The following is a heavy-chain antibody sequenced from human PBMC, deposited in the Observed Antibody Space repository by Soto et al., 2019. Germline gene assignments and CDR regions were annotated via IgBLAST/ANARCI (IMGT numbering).Heavy chain of an antibody. V-gene: IGHV4-39*01. J-gene: IGHJ4*02. CDR3: ASHPPYGPLDY. CDR2: IYYSGST. CDR1: GDSGGFISSSSYH. D-gene: IGHD4-17*01. Sequence: QLQLQESGPGLVKPSETLSLTCTVSGDSGGFISSSSYHWGWIRQPPGKGLEWIGNIYYSGSTYYTPPLKGRVTIPGNTSKNQFSLRLTSGTAADTAVYYCASHPPYGPLDYWGQGTLVTFSS.